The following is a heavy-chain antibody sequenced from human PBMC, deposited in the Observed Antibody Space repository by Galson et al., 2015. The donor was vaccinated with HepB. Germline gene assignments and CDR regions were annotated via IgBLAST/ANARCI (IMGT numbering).Heavy chain of an antibody. V-gene: IGHV3-30*18. CDR3: AKDVDYYDSSGPFDY. CDR1: GFTFSSYG. J-gene: IGHJ4*02. D-gene: IGHD3-22*01. Sequence: SLRLSCAASGFTFSSYGMHWVRQAPGKGLEWVAVISYDGSNKYYADSVKGRFTISRNNSKNTLYLQMNSLRAEDTAVYYCAKDVDYYDSSGPFDYWGQGTLVTVSS. CDR2: ISYDGSNK.